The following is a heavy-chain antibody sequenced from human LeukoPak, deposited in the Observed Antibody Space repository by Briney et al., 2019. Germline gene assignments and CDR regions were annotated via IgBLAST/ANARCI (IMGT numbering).Heavy chain of an antibody. D-gene: IGHD2-8*01. CDR3: ARADPLYIVLMVYATHLDY. CDR1: GYTFTSYY. CDR2: INPSGGST. V-gene: IGHV1-46*01. Sequence: ASVKVSCKASGYTFTSYYMHWVRQAPGQGLERMGIINPSGGSTSYAQKFQGRVTMTRDTSTSTVYMELSSLRSEDTAVYYFARADPLYIVLMVYATHLDYWGQGTLVTVSS. J-gene: IGHJ4*02.